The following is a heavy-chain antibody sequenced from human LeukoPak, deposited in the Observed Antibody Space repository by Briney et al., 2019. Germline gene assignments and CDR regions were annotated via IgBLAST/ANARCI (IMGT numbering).Heavy chain of an antibody. CDR3: AKDKGYDILTGLSFDY. V-gene: IGHV3-9*01. Sequence: GGSLRLSCAASGFTFDDYAMHWVRQAPGKGLEWVSGISWNSGSIGYADSVKGRFTISRDNAKNSLYLQMNSLRAEDTALYYCAKDKGYDILTGLSFDYWGQGTLVTVSS. J-gene: IGHJ4*02. CDR1: GFTFDDYA. CDR2: ISWNSGSI. D-gene: IGHD3-9*01.